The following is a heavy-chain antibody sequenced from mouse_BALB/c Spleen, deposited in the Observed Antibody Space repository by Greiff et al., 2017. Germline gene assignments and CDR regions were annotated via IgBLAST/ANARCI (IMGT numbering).Heavy chain of an antibody. Sequence: DVKLVESGGGLVKPGGSLKLSCAASGFTFSSYTMSWVRQTPEKRLEWVATISSGGSYTYYPDSVKGRFTISRDNAKNTLYLQMSSLKSEDTAMYYCTREGDGYFDYWGQGTTLTVSS. J-gene: IGHJ2*01. CDR3: TREGDGYFDY. D-gene: IGHD2-3*01. CDR2: ISSGGSYT. CDR1: GFTFSSYT. V-gene: IGHV5-6-4*01.